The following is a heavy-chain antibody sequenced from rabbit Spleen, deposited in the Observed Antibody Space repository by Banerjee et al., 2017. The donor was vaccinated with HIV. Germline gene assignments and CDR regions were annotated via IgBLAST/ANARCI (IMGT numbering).Heavy chain of an antibody. V-gene: IGHV1S45*01. CDR3: ARDLVGVIGWNFYL. J-gene: IGHJ4*01. CDR2: ISVASGNT. CDR1: GFSFSSSDY. D-gene: IGHD1-1*01. Sequence: QEELEESGGGLVQPEGSLALTCKASGFSFSSSDYICWVRQAPGKGLEWIACISVASGNTYFANWVNGRFTISKTSSTTVTLRMTSLTAADRAAYFCARDLVGVIGWNFYLWGQGTLVTVS.